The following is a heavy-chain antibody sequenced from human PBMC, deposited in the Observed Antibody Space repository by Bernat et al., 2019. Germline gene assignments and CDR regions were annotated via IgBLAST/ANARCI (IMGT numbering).Heavy chain of an antibody. J-gene: IGHJ4*02. V-gene: IGHV6-1*01. Sequence: QVQLQQSGPGLVMPSATPSLTCAISGDSVSSSSSAWNWIRQSPSRGLEWLGRTYYRSKWYNEYAVSVKSRIIINSDTSKNQFSLQLNSVAHEDTAVCYCTRDLSNWGQGTLVTVSS. CDR2: TYYRSKWYN. CDR3: TRDLSN. D-gene: IGHD2/OR15-2a*01. CDR1: GDSVSSSSSA.